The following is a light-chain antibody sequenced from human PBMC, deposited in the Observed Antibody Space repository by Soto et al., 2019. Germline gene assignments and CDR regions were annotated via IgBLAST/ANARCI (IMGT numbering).Light chain of an antibody. V-gene: IGKV1-9*01. CDR3: QQLDLYPIT. Sequence: DIQLTQSPSLLSASIGDRVTITCRASQDISRYLAWYQQKPGTAPRLLISLATTLQGGVPSRFSGSGSGTEFTLTISGLQPEDIANYYCQQLDLYPITFGPGTAVEIK. CDR2: LAT. CDR1: QDISRY. J-gene: IGKJ3*01.